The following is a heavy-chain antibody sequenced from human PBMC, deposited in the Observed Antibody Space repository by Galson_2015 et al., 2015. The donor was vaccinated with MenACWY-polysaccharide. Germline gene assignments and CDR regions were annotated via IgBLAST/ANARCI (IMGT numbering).Heavy chain of an antibody. V-gene: IGHV3-23*01. CDR1: GFTFRNSA. CDR3: ARLGEGPVVEKDYFDY. Sequence: SLRLSCAASGFTFRNSAMSWVRQAPGKGLEWVSAISGGGSTTYHADSVKGRFSISRDNSKNTLFLQMTSLRAEDTAIYYCARLGEGPVVEKDYFDYWGQGTLVTVSS. J-gene: IGHJ4*02. CDR2: ISGGGSTT. D-gene: IGHD2-21*01.